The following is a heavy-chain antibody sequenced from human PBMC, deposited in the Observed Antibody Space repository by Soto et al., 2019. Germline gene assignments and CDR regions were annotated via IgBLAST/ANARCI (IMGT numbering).Heavy chain of an antibody. CDR1: GDSFSNKNYY. CDR2: ISYSGST. V-gene: IGHV4-31*03. J-gene: IGHJ4*02. CDR3: VRVGYCTGGSWYALNY. D-gene: IGHD2-8*02. Sequence: SETLSLTCTVSGDSFSNKNYYWSWIRQHPGKGLEWIGYISYSGSTYYDPSLKSRVTISVDTSKKQFSLKLSSVIAADTAVYYCVRVGYCTGGSWYALNYWGQGALVTVS.